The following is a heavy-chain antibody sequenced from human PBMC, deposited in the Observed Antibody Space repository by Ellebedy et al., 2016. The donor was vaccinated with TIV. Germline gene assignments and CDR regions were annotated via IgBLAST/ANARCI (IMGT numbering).Heavy chain of an antibody. D-gene: IGHD2-2*01. CDR2: IHYSGTT. CDR1: GGSISSNSYY. V-gene: IGHV4-39*07. CDR3: ASQPVVVEPPDFDY. Sequence: SETLSLTCTVSGGSISSNSYYWGCIRQPPGKGLEWIGTIHYSGTTYYNPSLKSRVSMSLDTSKNQFSLKLTSVTAAETAVYYCASQPVVVEPPDFDYWGQGALVTVSS. J-gene: IGHJ4*02.